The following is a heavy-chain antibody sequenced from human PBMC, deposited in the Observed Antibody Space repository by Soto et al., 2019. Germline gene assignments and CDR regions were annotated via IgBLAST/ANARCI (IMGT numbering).Heavy chain of an antibody. CDR3: ASLAVADKDGMDV. CDR2: ISAYNGNT. Sequence: CVRMNPGQGLEWMGWISAYNGNTNYAQKLQGRVTMTTDTSTSTAYMELRSLRSDDTAVYYCASLAVADKDGMDVWGQGTTVTVSS. D-gene: IGHD6-13*01. V-gene: IGHV1-18*01. J-gene: IGHJ6*02.